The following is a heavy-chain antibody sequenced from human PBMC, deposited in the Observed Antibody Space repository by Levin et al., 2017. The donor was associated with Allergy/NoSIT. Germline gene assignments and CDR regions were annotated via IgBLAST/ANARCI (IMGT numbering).Heavy chain of an antibody. CDR2: ISYDGSNK. V-gene: IGHV3-30-3*01. Sequence: GGSLRLSCAASGFTFSSYAMHWVRQAPGKGLEWVAVISYDGSNKYYADSVKGRFTISRDNSKNTLYLQMNSLRPEDTAVYYCARATEQWMISEDDAFDIWGQGTLVTVSS. J-gene: IGHJ3*02. CDR3: ARATEQWMISEDDAFDI. CDR1: GFTFSSYA. D-gene: IGHD6-19*01.